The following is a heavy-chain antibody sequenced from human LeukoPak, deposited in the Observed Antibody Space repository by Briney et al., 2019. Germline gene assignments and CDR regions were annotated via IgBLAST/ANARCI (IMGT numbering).Heavy chain of an antibody. CDR3: ARGLAGRASGAVYFDL. Sequence: PSETLSLTCTVSGDSTNTYSWSWIRQPPGKGLEWIGIIYDHGRTEYNPSLKSRVSISVDTSKNQVSLRLNSVTPADTAVYYCARGLAGRASGAVYFDLWGRGALVTVSS. CDR2: IYDHGRT. V-gene: IGHV4-59*01. CDR1: GDSTNTYS. J-gene: IGHJ2*01. D-gene: IGHD3-16*01.